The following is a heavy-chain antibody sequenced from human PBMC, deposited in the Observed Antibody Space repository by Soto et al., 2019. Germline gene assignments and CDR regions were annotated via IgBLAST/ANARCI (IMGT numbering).Heavy chain of an antibody. CDR3: ARGMTTVTTLDY. Sequence: SETLSLTCAFSGGSISSGGYSWSWIRQPPGKGLEWIGYIYHSGSTYYNPSLKSRVTISVDRSKNQFSLKLSSVPAADTAVYYCARGMTTVTTLDYWGQGTLVTVSS. CDR1: GGSISSGGYS. CDR2: IYHSGST. V-gene: IGHV4-30-2*01. D-gene: IGHD4-4*01. J-gene: IGHJ4*02.